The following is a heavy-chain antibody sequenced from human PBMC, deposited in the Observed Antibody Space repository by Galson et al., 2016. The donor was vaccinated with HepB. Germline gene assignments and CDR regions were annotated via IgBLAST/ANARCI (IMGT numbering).Heavy chain of an antibody. CDR1: GYTFNTYN. V-gene: IGHV1-46*02. CDR3: ARELDHSFYFDY. D-gene: IGHD1-14*01. CDR2: IKPSGGNT. Sequence: SVKVSCKASGYTFNTYNMHWVRQAPGQGLEWMGIIKPSGGNTIYAQKFQDRITMTRDTSTSTVYMGLISLRSEDTAVYYCARELDHSFYFDYWGQGTLLTVSS. J-gene: IGHJ4*02.